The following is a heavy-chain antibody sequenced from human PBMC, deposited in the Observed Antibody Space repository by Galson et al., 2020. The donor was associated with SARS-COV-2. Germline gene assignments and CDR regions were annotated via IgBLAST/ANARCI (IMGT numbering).Heavy chain of an antibody. CDR1: GGSISSSNW. V-gene: IGHV4-4*02. Sequence: SETLSLTCAVSGGSISSSNWWSWVRQPPGKGLEWIGEIYHSGSTNYNPSLKSRVTILVDKSKNQFSLKLSSVTAADTAVYYCACVLEWLSNPFDYWGQGTLVTVSS. J-gene: IGHJ4*02. CDR3: ACVLEWLSNPFDY. D-gene: IGHD3-3*01. CDR2: IYHSGST.